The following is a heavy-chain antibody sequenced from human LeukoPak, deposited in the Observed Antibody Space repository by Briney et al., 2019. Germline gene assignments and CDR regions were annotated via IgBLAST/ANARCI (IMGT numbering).Heavy chain of an antibody. Sequence: EASVKVSCKASGGTFSSYAISWVRQAPGQGLEWMGGIIPIFGTANYAQKFQGRVTITADESTSTDYLELSRLRSEDTAVYYCAREGAYCGGDCYSDSWDQGTLVTVSS. V-gene: IGHV1-69*13. CDR1: GGTFSSYA. D-gene: IGHD2-21*02. CDR2: IIPIFGTA. J-gene: IGHJ4*02. CDR3: AREGAYCGGDCYSDS.